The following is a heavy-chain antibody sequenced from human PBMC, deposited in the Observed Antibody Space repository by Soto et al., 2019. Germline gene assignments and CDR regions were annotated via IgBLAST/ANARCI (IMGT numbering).Heavy chain of an antibody. CDR1: GFTFSRYA. CDR2: ISYDGSNK. D-gene: IGHD6-6*01. CDR3: ARAGGHSSSSAFDY. J-gene: IGHJ4*02. Sequence: GGSLRLSCAASGFTFSRYAMHWVRQAPGKGLEWVAVISYDGSNKYYADSVKGRFTISRDNSKNTLYLQMNSLRAEDTAVYYCARAGGHSSSSAFDYWGQGTLVTVSS. V-gene: IGHV3-30-3*01.